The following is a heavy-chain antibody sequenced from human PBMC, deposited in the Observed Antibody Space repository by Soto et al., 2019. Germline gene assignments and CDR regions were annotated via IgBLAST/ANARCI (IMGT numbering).Heavy chain of an antibody. Sequence: PGGSLRLSCAASGFTFNSHGVHWVRQAPGKGLEWVAVISYDGSNKYHADSVKGRFTISRDNSKNTLYLQMNSLRAEDTAVYYCAKDRYYYDSSAAGVSDYWGQGTLVTVSS. CDR2: ISYDGSNK. V-gene: IGHV3-30*18. CDR1: GFTFNSHG. CDR3: AKDRYYYDSSAAGVSDY. D-gene: IGHD3-22*01. J-gene: IGHJ4*02.